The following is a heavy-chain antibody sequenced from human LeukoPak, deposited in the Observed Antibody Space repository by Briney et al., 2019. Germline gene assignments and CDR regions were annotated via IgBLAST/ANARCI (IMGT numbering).Heavy chain of an antibody. CDR2: FTSGSRSI. CDR1: GFTFSSYS. D-gene: IGHD6-13*01. V-gene: IGHV3-21*01. J-gene: IGHJ4*02. Sequence: GGSLRLSCAASGFTFSSYSMTWVRQAPGKGLEWVSSFTSGSRSIYYADSVKGRFTISRDNAKKSLYLQMNSLRAEDTAIYYCARENSGIAAPDIIDYWGQGTLVTVSS. CDR3: ARENSGIAAPDIIDY.